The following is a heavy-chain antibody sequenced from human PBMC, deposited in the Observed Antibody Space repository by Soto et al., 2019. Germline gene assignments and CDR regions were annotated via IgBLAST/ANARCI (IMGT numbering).Heavy chain of an antibody. J-gene: IGHJ4*02. CDR2: ISYDGSNK. Sequence: ESGGGVVQPGRSLRLSCAASGFTFSSYGMHWVRQAPGKGLEWVAVISYDGSNKYYADSVKGRFTISRDNSKNTLYLQMNSLRAEDTAVYYCAKDGIQLWPAYYFDYWGQGTLVTVSS. CDR3: AKDGIQLWPAYYFDY. V-gene: IGHV3-30*18. D-gene: IGHD5-18*01. CDR1: GFTFSSYG.